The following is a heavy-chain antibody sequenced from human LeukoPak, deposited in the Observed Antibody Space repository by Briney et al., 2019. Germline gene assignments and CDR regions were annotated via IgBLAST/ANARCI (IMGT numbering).Heavy chain of an antibody. D-gene: IGHD5-24*01. CDR1: GFTFSGYA. CDR2: ISSSSTI. V-gene: IGHV3-48*02. CDR3: ARAQGGYNYFDY. Sequence: GGSLRLSCAASGFTFSGYAMNWVRQAPGKGLEWVSYISSSSTIYYADSVKGRFTISRDNAKNSLYLQMNSLRDEDTAVYYCARAQGGYNYFDYWGQGTLVTVSS. J-gene: IGHJ4*02.